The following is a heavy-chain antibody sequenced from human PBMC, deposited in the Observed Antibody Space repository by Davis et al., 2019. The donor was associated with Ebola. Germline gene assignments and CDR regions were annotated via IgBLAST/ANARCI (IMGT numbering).Heavy chain of an antibody. CDR1: GDSVSRNTAA. Sequence: SQTLSLTCAISGDSVSRNTAAWNWIRQSPSRGLEWLGRTYYRSKWFVDYAVSVKSRMTTSDTSKNQFSLQLSSVTPEDTAVYYCARDPPYDQGYDYWGQGTLVTVSS. D-gene: IGHD3-22*01. V-gene: IGHV6-1*01. CDR2: TYYRSKWFV. CDR3: ARDPPYDQGYDY. J-gene: IGHJ4*02.